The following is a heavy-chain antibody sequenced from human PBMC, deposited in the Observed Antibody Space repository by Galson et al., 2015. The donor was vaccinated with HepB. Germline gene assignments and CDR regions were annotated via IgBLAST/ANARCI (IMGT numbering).Heavy chain of an antibody. Sequence: SVKVSCTASGYAFTGHYIHWVRQAPGQGLEWMGRVSTYNGGTISAEKFQGRVTMTRDTSISTAYMELNSLRSDDTALYYCARAYYSDSNACTAPPHFDNWGQGTLVTVSS. D-gene: IGHD3-22*01. V-gene: IGHV1-2*06. CDR3: ARAYYSDSNACTAPPHFDN. J-gene: IGHJ4*02. CDR1: GYAFTGHY. CDR2: VSTYNGGT.